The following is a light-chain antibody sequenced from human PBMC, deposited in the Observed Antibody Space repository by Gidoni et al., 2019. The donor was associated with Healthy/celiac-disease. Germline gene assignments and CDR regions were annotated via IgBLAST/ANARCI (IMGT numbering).Light chain of an antibody. CDR3: QQYGSSLSWT. Sequence: EIVLPQSPGTLSLSPGERATLSCRASQSVSSSYLAWYQQKPGQAPRLRIYGASSRATGIPDRFSGSGSGTDVTITISRLEPEDFAVYYCQQYGSSLSWTFGQGTKVEIK. CDR2: GAS. J-gene: IGKJ1*01. V-gene: IGKV3-20*01. CDR1: QSVSSSY.